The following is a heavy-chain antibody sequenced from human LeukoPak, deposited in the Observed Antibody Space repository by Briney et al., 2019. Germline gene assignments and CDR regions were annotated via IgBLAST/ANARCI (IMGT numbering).Heavy chain of an antibody. V-gene: IGHV4-39*07. Sequence: SETLSPTCTVSGVSISSSLYYWAWIRQPPGKGLEWIGSIYYNGDTYYNPSLKSRVTISFDTSESQVSLHLSSVTAADTAIYYCARGPNTGGNYRAFDIWGQGTMVTVSS. CDR1: GVSISSSLYY. J-gene: IGHJ3*02. CDR3: ARGPNTGGNYRAFDI. D-gene: IGHD4-23*01. CDR2: IYYNGDT.